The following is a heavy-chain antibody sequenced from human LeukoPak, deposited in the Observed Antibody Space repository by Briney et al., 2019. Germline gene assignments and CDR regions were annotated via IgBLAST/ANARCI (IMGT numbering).Heavy chain of an antibody. CDR1: GYTFTGYY. CDR2: MNPNSGNT. J-gene: IGHJ6*02. V-gene: IGHV1-8*02. Sequence: ASVKVSCKASGYTFTGYYMHWVRQATGQGLEWMGWMNPNSGNTGYAQKFQGRVTMTRNTSISTAYMELSSLRSEDTAVYYCAKQTQGLVRYYYYGMDVWGQGTTVTVSS. CDR3: AKQTQGLVRYYYYGMDV. D-gene: IGHD6-19*01.